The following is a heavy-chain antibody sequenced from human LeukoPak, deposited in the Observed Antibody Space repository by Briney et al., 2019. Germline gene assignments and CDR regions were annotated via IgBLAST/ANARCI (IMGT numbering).Heavy chain of an antibody. CDR2: FDGDGRNT. V-gene: IGHV3-23*01. CDR1: GFTLSGYA. J-gene: IGHJ3*02. CDR3: AKDWRDYGDYHAFDM. Sequence: GGSLRLSCAASGFTLSGYAMTWVRQAPGKGLEWVSAFDGDGRNTHHADSVKGRFTISRDNSKNTLYLQMSGLRAEDTAIYYCAKDWRDYGDYHAFDMWGQGTMVTVSS. D-gene: IGHD4-17*01.